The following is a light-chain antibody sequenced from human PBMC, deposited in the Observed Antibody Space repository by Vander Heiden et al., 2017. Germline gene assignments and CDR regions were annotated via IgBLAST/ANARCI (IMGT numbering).Light chain of an antibody. V-gene: IGKV1-8*01. CDR2: AAS. J-gene: IGKJ3*01. CDR1: QGISSY. CDR3: QQYYSYPRT. Sequence: QAASSFPASTGDRVTITCRASQGISSYLAWYQQKPGKAPKLLIYAASTLQSGVPSRFSGSGSGTDFTLTISFLQSEDFATYYCQQYYSYPRTFGHGTKVDIK.